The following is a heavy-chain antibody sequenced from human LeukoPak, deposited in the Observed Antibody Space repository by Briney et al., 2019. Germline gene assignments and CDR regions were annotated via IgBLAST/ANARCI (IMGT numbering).Heavy chain of an antibody. J-gene: IGHJ5*02. D-gene: IGHD6-13*01. V-gene: IGHV4-38-2*02. CDR2: IYRSGIT. Sequence: SETLSLTCTVSGYSISSGYYWGWIRQSPGKGLEWIATIYRSGITHYNPSLKSRVIISVDTSKNQFSLKLSSVTAADTAVYYCARGYSSSWYFNWFDPWGQGTLVTVSS. CDR3: ARGYSSSWYFNWFDP. CDR1: GYSISSGYY.